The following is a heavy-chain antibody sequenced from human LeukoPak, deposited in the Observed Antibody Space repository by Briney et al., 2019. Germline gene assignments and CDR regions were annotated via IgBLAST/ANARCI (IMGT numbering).Heavy chain of an antibody. CDR2: ISAYNGNT. CDR3: ARDQGSSWPLRDPNWFDP. V-gene: IGHV1-18*01. J-gene: IGHJ5*02. CDR1: GSTFTSYG. Sequence: KPGASVQVSCQASGSTFTSYGISWVRQAPGQGLEWMGWISAYNGNTNYAQKLQGRVTMTTDTSTSTAYMELRSLRSDDTAVYYCARDQGSSWPLRDPNWFDPWGQGTLVTVSS. D-gene: IGHD6-13*01.